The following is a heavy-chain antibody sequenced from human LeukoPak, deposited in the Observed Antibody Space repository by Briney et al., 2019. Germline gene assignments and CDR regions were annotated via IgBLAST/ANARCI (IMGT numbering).Heavy chain of an antibody. Sequence: SETLSLTCTVSGGSVSSGSCYWTWIRQPPGKGLEWIGYIYYSGSTNYNPSLKSRVTISVDTSKNQFSLKLSSVTAADTAVYYCAREGYGGNFDYWGQGTLVTVSS. CDR1: GGSVSSGSCY. J-gene: IGHJ4*02. CDR3: AREGYGGNFDY. CDR2: IYYSGST. D-gene: IGHD4-23*01. V-gene: IGHV4-61*01.